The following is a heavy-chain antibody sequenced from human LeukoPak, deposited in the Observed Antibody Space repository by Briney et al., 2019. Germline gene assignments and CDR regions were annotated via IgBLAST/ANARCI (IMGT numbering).Heavy chain of an antibody. D-gene: IGHD1-1*01. Sequence: SQTLSLTCAISGDSDSNNSTAWNWIRQSPSRGLEWLKRTYYRSKMYNNYGVSVKSRITIKPGTSKNQFSLQLNSVTPEDTAVYYCARGGGALEYWGQGTLVTVSS. CDR2: TYYRSKMYN. V-gene: IGHV6-1*01. J-gene: IGHJ4*02. CDR1: GDSDSNNSTA. CDR3: ARGGGALEY.